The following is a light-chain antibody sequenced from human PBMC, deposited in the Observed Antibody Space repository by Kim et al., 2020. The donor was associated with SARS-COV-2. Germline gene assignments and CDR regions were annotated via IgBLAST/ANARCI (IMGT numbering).Light chain of an antibody. CDR3: QQYNNWPPWT. V-gene: IGKV3-15*01. J-gene: IGKJ1*01. CDR1: QSVSSN. Sequence: SPGGRATLSGRASQSVSSNLAWYQQKPGQAPRLLIYGASTRATGIPARFSGSGSGTEFTLTISSLQSEDFAVYYCQQYNNWPPWTFGQGTKVEIK. CDR2: GAS.